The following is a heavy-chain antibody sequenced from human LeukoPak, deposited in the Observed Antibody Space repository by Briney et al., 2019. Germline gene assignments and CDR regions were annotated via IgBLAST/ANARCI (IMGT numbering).Heavy chain of an antibody. D-gene: IGHD2-15*01. V-gene: IGHV4-34*01. J-gene: IGHJ4*02. CDR2: IDHSGST. CDR1: GGSFSGYY. CDR3: ARSTWVAAFDY. Sequence: PSETLSLTCAVYGGSFSGYYWSWIRQPSGKGLEWIGEIDHSGSTNYNPPLKSRVTISVDTSKNLFSLKLSSVTAADTAVYYCARSTWVAAFDYWGQGTLVSVSS.